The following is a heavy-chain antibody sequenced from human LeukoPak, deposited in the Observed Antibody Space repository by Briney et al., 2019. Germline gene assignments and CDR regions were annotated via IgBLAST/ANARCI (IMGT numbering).Heavy chain of an antibody. Sequence: PSETLSLTCAVYGGSFSGYYWSWIRQPPGKGLEWIGEINHSGRTNYNPSLKSRVTISVDTSKNQFSLKLSSVTAADTAVYYCARLGTAVSGSSPNWFDPWGQGTLVTVSS. V-gene: IGHV4-34*01. J-gene: IGHJ5*02. CDR1: GGSFSGYY. CDR2: INHSGRT. D-gene: IGHD1-26*01. CDR3: ARLGTAVSGSSPNWFDP.